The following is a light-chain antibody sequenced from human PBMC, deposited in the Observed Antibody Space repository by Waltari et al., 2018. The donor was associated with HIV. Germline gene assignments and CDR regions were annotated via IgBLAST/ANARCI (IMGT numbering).Light chain of an antibody. V-gene: IGLV1-44*01. J-gene: IGLJ3*02. Sequence: QSVLTQPLSASGTPGQRLTISCSGSFSHLGRNIPNWYHQLPGTAPKRPTYSHSQRPSGVPDRFSGYKFGTSAALAISGLQDEDEADYYCAAWDDSLNGWVFGGGTKLTVL. CDR2: SHS. CDR3: AAWDDSLNGWV. CDR1: FSHLGRNI.